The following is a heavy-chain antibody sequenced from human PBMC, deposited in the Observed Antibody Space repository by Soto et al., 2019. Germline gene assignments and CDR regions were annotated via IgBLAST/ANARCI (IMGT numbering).Heavy chain of an antibody. CDR3: AKGRSSAPDYFFDY. CDR2: VSGSGTNS. V-gene: IGHV3-23*01. J-gene: IGHJ4*01. D-gene: IGHD3-10*01. CDR1: GFTFRSYA. Sequence: GGSLRLSCAASGFTFRSYAMHWVRQTPGKGLEWVSGVSGSGTNSYFAESVKGRFTVSRDNSKNTFYLEMTGLRGDDTAVYYCAKGRSSAPDYFFDYW.